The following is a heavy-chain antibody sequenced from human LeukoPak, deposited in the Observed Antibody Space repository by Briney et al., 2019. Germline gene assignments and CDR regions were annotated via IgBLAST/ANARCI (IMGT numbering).Heavy chain of an antibody. Sequence: ASVKVSCKASGYTFTSYAMHWVRQAPGQGLEWMGWISAYNGNTNYAQKLQGRVTMTTDTSTSTAYMELRSLRSDDTAVYYCARRSLPHGRYFDYWGQGTLVTVSS. J-gene: IGHJ4*02. CDR2: ISAYNGNT. D-gene: IGHD1-26*01. CDR1: GYTFTSYA. CDR3: ARRSLPHGRYFDY. V-gene: IGHV1-18*01.